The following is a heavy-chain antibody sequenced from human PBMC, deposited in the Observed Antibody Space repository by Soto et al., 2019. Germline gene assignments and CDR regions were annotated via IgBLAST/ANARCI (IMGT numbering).Heavy chain of an antibody. CDR3: ARFGAAAAHDDN. D-gene: IGHD6-13*01. CDR2: VHFSGST. V-gene: IGHV4-59*01. CDR1: GVSISENY. Sequence: SETLSLTCDVSGVSISENYWSWIRQAPGKGLEWVGYVHFSGSTTYNPSLAPRLNISFDMSKSQVYLQLTSVTAADTAVYYFARFGAAAAHDDNWGRGVLVTVSS. J-gene: IGHJ4*01.